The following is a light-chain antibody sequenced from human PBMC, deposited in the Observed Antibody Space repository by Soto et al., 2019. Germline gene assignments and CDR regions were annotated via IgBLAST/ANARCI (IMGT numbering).Light chain of an antibody. Sequence: DVQMTQYPSTLSGSVGDRVTITCRASQTISSWLAWYQQKPGKAPKVLIYDASSLESGVPSRFSGSGSGTEFTLTISSLQPDDFATYYCLQYNTYSETFGQGSKVDIK. V-gene: IGKV1-5*01. CDR3: LQYNTYSET. J-gene: IGKJ1*01. CDR2: DAS. CDR1: QTISSW.